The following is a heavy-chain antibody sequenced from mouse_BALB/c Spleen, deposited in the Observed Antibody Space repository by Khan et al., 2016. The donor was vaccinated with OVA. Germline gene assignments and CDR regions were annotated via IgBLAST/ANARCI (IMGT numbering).Heavy chain of an antibody. J-gene: IGHJ3*01. Sequence: VQLQESGAELVKPGASVRLSCKASGYTFTSYYLYWVKQRPGQGLEWIGDINPSNGGTNFNEKFKSKATLTVVKSSSTAYIQLSSLTSEDSAVYYFTRSGYGTCAYWGQGTLVTVSA. CDR2: INPSNGGT. CDR3: TRSGYGTCAY. CDR1: GYTFTSYY. D-gene: IGHD2-1*01. V-gene: IGHV1S81*02.